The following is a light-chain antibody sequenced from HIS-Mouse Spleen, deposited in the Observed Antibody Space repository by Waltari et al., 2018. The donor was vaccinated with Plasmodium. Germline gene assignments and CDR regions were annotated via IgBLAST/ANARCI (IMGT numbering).Light chain of an antibody. J-gene: IGLJ2*01. V-gene: IGLV3-9*01. CDR1: NIGRKN. Sequence: SYELTQPLSVSVALGQTARITCGGNNIGRKNVHWDQQKPGQAPVLVIYRDSNRPSGLPERFSGSNSGNTATLTISRAQAGDEADYYCQVWDSSTVVFGGGTKLTVL. CDR2: RDS. CDR3: QVWDSSTVV.